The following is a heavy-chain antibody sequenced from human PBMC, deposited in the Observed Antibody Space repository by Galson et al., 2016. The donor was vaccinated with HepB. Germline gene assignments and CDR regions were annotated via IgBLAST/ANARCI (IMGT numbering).Heavy chain of an antibody. D-gene: IGHD1-26*01. V-gene: IGHV3-30*18. CDR2: ISYDGSDK. CDR1: GFTFSSYG. J-gene: IGHJ3*02. Sequence: SLRLSCAASGFTFSSYGMHWVRQAPGKGLEWVAVISYDGSDKYYADSVKGRFTISRDNSKNKVYLQMNSLRAEDTAVYYCAKVVGAITRGAFDIWGQGTMATVSS. CDR3: AKVVGAITRGAFDI.